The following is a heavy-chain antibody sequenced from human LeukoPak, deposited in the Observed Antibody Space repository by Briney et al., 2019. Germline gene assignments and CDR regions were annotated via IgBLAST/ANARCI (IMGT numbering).Heavy chain of an antibody. D-gene: IGHD2-2*01. J-gene: IGHJ4*02. CDR2: IYTSGST. V-gene: IGHV4-61*02. CDR1: GGSISSSSYY. CDR3: ARQTYCSSTSCYPDY. Sequence: SETLSLTCTVSGGSISSSSYYWSWIRQPAGKGLEWIGRIYTSGSTNYNPSLKSRVTMSVDTSKNQFSLKLSSVTAADTAVYYCARQTYCSSTSCYPDYWGQGTLVTVSS.